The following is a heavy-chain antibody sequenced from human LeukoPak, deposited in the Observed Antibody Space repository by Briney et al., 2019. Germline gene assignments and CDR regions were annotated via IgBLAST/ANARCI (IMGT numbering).Heavy chain of an antibody. V-gene: IGHV4-4*07. CDR2: IYTSGST. J-gene: IGHJ4*02. CDR3: ARGEQYGSGTVQFDY. CDR1: GDSISNYW. D-gene: IGHD3-10*01. Sequence: SETLSLTCTVSGDSISNYWWSWIRQPAGEGLEWIGRIYTSGSTNYNPSLKSRVTMSVDTSKNQISLSLTSVTAADTAVYYCARGEQYGSGTVQFDYWGQGTLVTVSS.